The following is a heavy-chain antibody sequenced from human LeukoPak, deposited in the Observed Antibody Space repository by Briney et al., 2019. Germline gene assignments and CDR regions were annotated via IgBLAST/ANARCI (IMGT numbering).Heavy chain of an antibody. Sequence: PSETLSLTCTVSGGSISSYYWSWIRQPAGKGLEWIGRIYTSGSTNYNPSLKSRVTMSVDTSKNQFSLKLSSVTAADTAVYYCARAGHCTNGICYTADFDYWGQGTLVTVSS. CDR1: GGSISSYY. CDR3: ARAGHCTNGICYTADFDY. J-gene: IGHJ4*02. V-gene: IGHV4-4*07. D-gene: IGHD2-8*01. CDR2: IYTSGST.